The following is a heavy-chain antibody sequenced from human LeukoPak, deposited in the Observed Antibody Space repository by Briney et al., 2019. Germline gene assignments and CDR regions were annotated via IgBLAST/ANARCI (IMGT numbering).Heavy chain of an antibody. CDR2: IGGSVGSM. J-gene: IGHJ4*02. V-gene: IGHV3-23*01. Sequence: GGSLRLSCAASGFTFSSYVMSWVRQAPGKGLEWVSNIGGSVGSMFYAASVKGRFAISRDNSKNTLFLQMNNLRVEDTAVYYCAKGGSSGWFDVIDYWGQGTLVTVSS. D-gene: IGHD6-19*01. CDR1: GFTFSSYV. CDR3: AKGGSSGWFDVIDY.